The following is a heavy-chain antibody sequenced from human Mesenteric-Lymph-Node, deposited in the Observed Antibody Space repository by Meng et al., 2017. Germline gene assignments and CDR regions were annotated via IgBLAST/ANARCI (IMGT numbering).Heavy chain of an antibody. CDR2: ISGSGTTT. J-gene: IGHJ5*02. CDR1: GFTFDDYA. CDR3: TRGDRIVVVPAAMIFRA. D-gene: IGHD2-2*01. Sequence: GGSLRLSCVASGFTFDDYAMHWVRQGPGKGLECVSSISGSGTTTYYADSVKGRFTISRDNSKNMLYLQMNNLRAEDTAVYYCTRGDRIVVVPAAMIFRAWGQGTLVTVSS. V-gene: IGHV3-23*01.